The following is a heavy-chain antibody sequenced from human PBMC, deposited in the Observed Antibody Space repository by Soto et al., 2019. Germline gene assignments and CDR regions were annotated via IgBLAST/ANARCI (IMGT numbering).Heavy chain of an antibody. Sequence: QVQLVQSGAEVKKPGSSVKVSCKASGGNFNSNPVNWVRQAPGQGLEWMGRITPILGKPNYAQKFQGRGTITADRFTSTAYMELSSLRSNDTDVYYCASRECGSSYFYYSHMDVWGKGTTVTVSS. CDR3: ASRECGSSYFYYSHMDV. CDR2: ITPILGKP. V-gene: IGHV1-69*02. CDR1: GGNFNSNP. J-gene: IGHJ6*03. D-gene: IGHD2-21*01.